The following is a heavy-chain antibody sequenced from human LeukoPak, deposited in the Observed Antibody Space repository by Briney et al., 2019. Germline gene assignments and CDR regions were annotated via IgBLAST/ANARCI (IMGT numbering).Heavy chain of an antibody. Sequence: ASVKVSCKASCYTFTSYGISWVRQAPGQGLEWMGWISAHNGNTNYAQKLQGRVTMTTDTSTSTAYMELRSLRSDDTAVYYCARVMGILTGLPLYYYYYYGMDVWGQGTTVTVSS. D-gene: IGHD3-9*01. CDR2: ISAHNGNT. J-gene: IGHJ6*02. CDR3: ARVMGILTGLPLYYYYYYGMDV. V-gene: IGHV1-18*01. CDR1: CYTFTSYG.